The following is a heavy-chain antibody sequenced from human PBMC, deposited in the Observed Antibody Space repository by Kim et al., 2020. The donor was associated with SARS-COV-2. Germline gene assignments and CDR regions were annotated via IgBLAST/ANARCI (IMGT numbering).Heavy chain of an antibody. CDR3: AREIGGTMVRGVIAFDI. Sequence: SENLSLTCTVSGGSISSGGYYWSWIRQHPGKGLEWIGYIYYSGSTYYNPSLKSRVTISVDTSKNQFSLKLSSVTAADTAVYYCAREIGGTMVRGVIAFDIWGQGTMVTVSS. J-gene: IGHJ3*02. V-gene: IGHV4-31*03. D-gene: IGHD3-10*01. CDR2: IYYSGST. CDR1: GGSISSGGYY.